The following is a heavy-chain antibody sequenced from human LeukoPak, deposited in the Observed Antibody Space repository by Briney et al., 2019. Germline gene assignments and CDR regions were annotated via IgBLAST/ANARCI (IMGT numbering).Heavy chain of an antibody. D-gene: IGHD2-15*01. CDR1: GFTFNTYW. Sequence: GGSLRLSCADSGFTFNTYWLHWVRQAPGKGLVWVSRIDNDGSDTIYADSVKGRFTISRDNAKSTLYLQMNSLKAEDTAVYYCARGGYHHGFDIWGQGTMVTVSS. CDR2: IDNDGSDT. CDR3: ARGGYHHGFDI. V-gene: IGHV3-74*01. J-gene: IGHJ3*02.